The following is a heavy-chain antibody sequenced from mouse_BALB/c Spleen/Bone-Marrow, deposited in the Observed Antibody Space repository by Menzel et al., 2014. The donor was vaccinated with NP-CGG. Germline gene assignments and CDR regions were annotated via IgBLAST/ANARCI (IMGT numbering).Heavy chain of an antibody. Sequence: GAELVKPGASVKLSCMASGFTFTSYWIHWVKQRPGQGPEWIGEINPSNGRTNYNEKFKSKATLTEDKSSSTAYMQLSSLASEDSAVYYCARDGNYRYAMDYWGQGTSVTVSS. V-gene: IGHV1S81*02. CDR3: ARDGNYRYAMDY. J-gene: IGHJ4*01. CDR1: GFTFTSYW. D-gene: IGHD2-1*01. CDR2: INPSNGRT.